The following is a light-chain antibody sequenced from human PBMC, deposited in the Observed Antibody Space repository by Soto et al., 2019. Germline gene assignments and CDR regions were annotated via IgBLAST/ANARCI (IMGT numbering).Light chain of an antibody. Sequence: QSALTQPASVSGSPGQSITISCTGTSSDVGGYNYVSWHQQHPGKAPKLMIYDVSNRPSGVSNRFSGSKSGNTASLTISGLQAEDEADYYCSSYTSSSTYGFGTGTKVTVL. CDR3: SSYTSSSTYG. V-gene: IGLV2-14*01. CDR1: SSDVGGYNY. J-gene: IGLJ1*01. CDR2: DVS.